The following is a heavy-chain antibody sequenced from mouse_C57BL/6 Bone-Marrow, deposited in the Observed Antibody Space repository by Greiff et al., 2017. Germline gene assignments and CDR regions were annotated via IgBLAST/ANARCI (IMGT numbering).Heavy chain of an antibody. CDR3: AGYDYDEGFAY. D-gene: IGHD2-4*01. V-gene: IGHV1-52*01. CDR2: IDPSDSET. Sequence: VQLQQPGAELVRPGSSVKLSCKASGYTFTSYWMHWVKQRPIQGLEWIGNIDPSDSETHYNQKFKDKATLTVDKSSSTAYMQLSSLTSEDSAVYYCAGYDYDEGFAYWGQGTLVTVSA. CDR1: GYTFTSYW. J-gene: IGHJ3*01.